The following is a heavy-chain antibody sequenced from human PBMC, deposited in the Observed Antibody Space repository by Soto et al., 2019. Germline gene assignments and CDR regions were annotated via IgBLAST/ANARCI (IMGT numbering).Heavy chain of an antibody. Sequence: QVQLAQSGPEMKKPGASVKVSCKAFGYTFTGYFIHWVRQAPGQGLEWLGWINPNSGATKYAQKFQGRVTLTRDTSINTAYMEMSMLRSDDTAVYYCARGGGTILAPLPWGQGTLVTVSS. J-gene: IGHJ5*02. CDR3: ARGGGTILAPLP. D-gene: IGHD3-3*01. CDR1: GYTFTGYF. V-gene: IGHV1-2*02. CDR2: INPNSGAT.